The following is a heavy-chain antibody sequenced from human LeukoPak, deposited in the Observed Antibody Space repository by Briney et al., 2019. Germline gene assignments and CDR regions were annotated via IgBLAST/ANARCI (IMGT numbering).Heavy chain of an antibody. CDR1: GGSISSYY. D-gene: IGHD1-26*01. CDR2: IYYSGST. Sequence: PSETLSLTCTVSGGSISSYYWSWIRQPPGQGLEWIGYIYYSGSTNYNPSLKSRVTISVDTSKNQFALKLSSVTAADTAVYYCARGLGGPAAWGQGTLVTVSS. CDR3: ARGLGGPAA. V-gene: IGHV4-59*01. J-gene: IGHJ5*02.